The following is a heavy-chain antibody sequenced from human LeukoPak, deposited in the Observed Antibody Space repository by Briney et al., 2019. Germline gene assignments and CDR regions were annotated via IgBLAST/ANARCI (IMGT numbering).Heavy chain of an antibody. CDR3: ARGGGYCSGGSCRVYFQH. Sequence: ASVKVSCKASGYTFTGYYMHWVRQAPGQGLEWMGWINPNSGGTNYGQKFQGWVTMTRDTSISTAYMELSRLRSDDTAVYYCARGGGYCSGGSCRVYFQHWGQGTLVTVSS. J-gene: IGHJ1*01. V-gene: IGHV1-2*04. CDR2: INPNSGGT. CDR1: GYTFTGYY. D-gene: IGHD2-15*01.